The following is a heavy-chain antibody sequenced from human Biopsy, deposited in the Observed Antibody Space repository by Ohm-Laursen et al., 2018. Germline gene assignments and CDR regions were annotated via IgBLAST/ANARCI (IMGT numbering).Heavy chain of an antibody. Sequence: PSQTLSLTCTVSGGSVSSNTNYWAWIRQPPGKGLEWIGSIFYSGIIYYNPSLKSRVSISVDTSKNQFSPNLNSVTAADTAVYYCARHPTGFWFDPWGQGTLVIVSS. J-gene: IGHJ5*02. CDR1: GGSVSSNTNY. V-gene: IGHV4-39*01. CDR2: IFYSGII. CDR3: ARHPTGFWFDP.